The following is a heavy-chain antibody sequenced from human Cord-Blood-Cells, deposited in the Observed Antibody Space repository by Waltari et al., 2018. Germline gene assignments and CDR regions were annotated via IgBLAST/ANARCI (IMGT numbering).Heavy chain of an antibody. V-gene: IGHV4-31*03. CDR1: GGSISSGGYY. D-gene: IGHD6-13*01. J-gene: IGHJ2*01. CDR2: IYYSGST. CDR3: ARDKSSSHWYFDL. Sequence: QVQLQESGPGLVKPSQTLSLTCTVSGGSISSGGYYWSWIGHHPGKGLEWIGYIYYSGSTYYNPSLKSRVTISVDTSKNQFSLKLSSVTAADTAVYYCARDKSSSHWYFDLWGRGTLVTVSS.